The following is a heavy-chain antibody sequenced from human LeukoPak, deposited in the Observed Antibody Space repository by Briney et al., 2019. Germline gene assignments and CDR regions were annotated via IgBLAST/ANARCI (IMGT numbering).Heavy chain of an antibody. CDR1: SGSFSSYY. J-gene: IGHJ5*02. Sequence: SETLSLTCAVYSGSFSSYYWGWIRQPPGKGLEWIGEINHSGSTNYNPSLKSRVTISVDTSKNQFSLKLSSVTAADTAVYYCARHVKGSTHGFDPWGQGTLVTVSS. CDR3: ARHVKGSTHGFDP. CDR2: INHSGST. V-gene: IGHV4-34*01. D-gene: IGHD2/OR15-2a*01.